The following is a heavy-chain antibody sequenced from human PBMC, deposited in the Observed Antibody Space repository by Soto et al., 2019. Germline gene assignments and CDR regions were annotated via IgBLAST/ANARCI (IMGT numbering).Heavy chain of an antibody. J-gene: IGHJ6*02. CDR1: GLPVAGSY. D-gene: IGHD3-10*01. Sequence: LRLSCVASGLPVAGSYMAWVRQAPGKGLEWASVIYNDGTTYYSQSVEGRFTISRDTSKNTLYLQMDRLRDEDTAVYYCVRPLPSGQTHARDVWGQGTTVTVSS. CDR2: IYNDGTT. V-gene: IGHV3-53*01. CDR3: VRPLPSGQTHARDV.